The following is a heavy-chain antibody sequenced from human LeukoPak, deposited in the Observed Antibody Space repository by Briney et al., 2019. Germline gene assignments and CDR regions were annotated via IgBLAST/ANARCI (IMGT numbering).Heavy chain of an antibody. J-gene: IGHJ4*02. V-gene: IGHV1-18*01. CDR3: ARGSTARYYYDSSGYYRGAVDY. Sequence: GSSVKVSCKASGYTFTTFGISWVRQAPGQGLEWMGWISGYNAYTTYAQKFQGRVTMTTDTSTSTAYMELRSLRSDDTAVYYCARGSTARYYYDSSGYYRGAVDYWGQGALVTVSS. CDR1: GYTFTTFG. CDR2: ISGYNAYT. D-gene: IGHD3-22*01.